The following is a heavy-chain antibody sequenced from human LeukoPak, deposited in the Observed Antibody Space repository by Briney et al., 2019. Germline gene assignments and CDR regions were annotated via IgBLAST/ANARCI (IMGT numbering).Heavy chain of an antibody. Sequence: GRSLRLSCAASGFTFSSYGMHWVRQAPGKGLEWVAVIWYDGSNKYYADSVKGRFTISRDNSKNTLHLQMNSLRAEDTAVYYCAMCIAAAGTRRDYYYYGMDVWGKGTTVTVSS. V-gene: IGHV3-33*01. J-gene: IGHJ6*04. D-gene: IGHD6-13*01. CDR2: IWYDGSNK. CDR1: GFTFSSYG. CDR3: AMCIAAAGTRRDYYYYGMDV.